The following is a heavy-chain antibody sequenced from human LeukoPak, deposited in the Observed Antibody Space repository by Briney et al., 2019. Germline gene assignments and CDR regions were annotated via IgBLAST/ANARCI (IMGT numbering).Heavy chain of an antibody. Sequence: PGGSLRLSCAASGFTFSSYTMNWVRQAPGKGLEWVSSISTSSSYIYYADSVKGRFTISRDNAKKSLYLQMNSLRAEDTAVYYCARDGDTVLTRGYYYYMDVRGKGTTVTVSS. CDR1: GFTFSSYT. CDR2: ISTSSSYI. V-gene: IGHV3-21*01. D-gene: IGHD4-23*01. J-gene: IGHJ6*03. CDR3: ARDGDTVLTRGYYYYMDV.